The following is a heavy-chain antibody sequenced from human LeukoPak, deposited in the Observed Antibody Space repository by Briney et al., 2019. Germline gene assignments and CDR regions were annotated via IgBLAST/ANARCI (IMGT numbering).Heavy chain of an antibody. J-gene: IGHJ6*03. Sequence: HGESLKISCKGSGYSFTSYWIGWVRQMPGQGLEWMGIIYPDDSNTIYGPSFQGQVTISADKSINTAYLEWSSLKASDTAMYYCARQGAAGKYYYYYMDVWGKGTTVTVSS. V-gene: IGHV5-51*01. CDR1: GYSFTSYW. D-gene: IGHD6-13*01. CDR2: IYPDDSNT. CDR3: ARQGAAGKYYYYYMDV.